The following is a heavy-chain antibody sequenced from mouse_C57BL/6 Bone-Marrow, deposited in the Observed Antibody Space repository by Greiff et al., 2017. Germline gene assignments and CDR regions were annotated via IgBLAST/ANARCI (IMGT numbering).Heavy chain of an antibody. D-gene: IGHD1-1*01. CDR2: IDPSDSYT. CDR3: ARDYYYGSRWYFDV. CDR1: GYTFTSYW. Sequence: VQLQQPGAELVMPGASVKLSCKASGYTFTSYWMHWVKQRPGQGLEWIGEIDPSDSYTNYNQKFKGKSTLTVDKSSSTAYMQLSSLTAEDSAVYYCARDYYYGSRWYFDVWGTGTTVTGSS. J-gene: IGHJ1*03. V-gene: IGHV1-69*01.